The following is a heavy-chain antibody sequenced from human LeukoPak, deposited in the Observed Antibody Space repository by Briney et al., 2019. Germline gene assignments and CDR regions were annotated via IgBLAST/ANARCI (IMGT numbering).Heavy chain of an antibody. CDR2: LIPIYGSA. Sequence: SVKVSCKASGGSFTFTSHAISWVRQAPGQGLEWMGGLIPIYGSANYAQKFQGRITITSDESTRTVYMELSSLRPEDSAVYYCAGFFYDNSGDAFDIWGQGTMVTVSS. CDR1: GGSFTFTSHA. CDR3: AGFFYDNSGDAFDI. V-gene: IGHV1-69*13. D-gene: IGHD3-22*01. J-gene: IGHJ3*02.